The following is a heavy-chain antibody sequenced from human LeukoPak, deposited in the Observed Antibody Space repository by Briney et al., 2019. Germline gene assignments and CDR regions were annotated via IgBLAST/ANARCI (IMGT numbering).Heavy chain of an antibody. CDR3: ARDGDGSSGWSNWFDP. D-gene: IGHD6-19*01. J-gene: IGHJ5*02. V-gene: IGHV1-18*01. CDR1: GYTFTSYD. CDR2: ISAYNGNT. Sequence: GASVKVSCKASGYTFTSYDINWVRQAPGQGLEWMGWISAYNGNTNYAQKLQGRVTMTTDTSTSTAYMELRSLRSDDTAVYYCARDGDGSSGWSNWFDPWGQGTLVTVSS.